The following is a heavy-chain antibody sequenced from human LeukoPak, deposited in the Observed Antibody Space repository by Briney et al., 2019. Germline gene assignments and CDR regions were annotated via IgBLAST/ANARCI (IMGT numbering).Heavy chain of an antibody. CDR3: ARKIYCSGGSCYSLEAFDI. CDR1: GFTFSSCS. CDR2: ISSNSSYI. V-gene: IGHV3-21*01. J-gene: IGHJ3*02. Sequence: GGSLRLSCAASGFTFSSCSMNWVRQPPGKGLDLVSSISSNSSYIYYADSVKGRFTISRDYDKNSLYLQMNSLRAEDTAVYYCARKIYCSGGSCYSLEAFDIWGQGTMVTVSS. D-gene: IGHD2-15*01.